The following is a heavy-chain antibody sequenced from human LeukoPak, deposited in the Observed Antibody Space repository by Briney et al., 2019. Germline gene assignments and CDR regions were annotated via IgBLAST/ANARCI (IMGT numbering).Heavy chain of an antibody. CDR3: ATGPYCSSTSCYRDYYYYMDV. D-gene: IGHD2-2*01. CDR2: FDPEDGET. J-gene: IGHJ6*03. CDR1: GYTLTELS. V-gene: IGHV1-24*01. Sequence: ASVKVSCKASGYTLTELSMHWVRQAPGKGLEWMGGFDPEDGETIYAQKFQGRVTMTEDTSTDTAYMELSSLRSEDTAVYYCATGPYCSSTSCYRDYYYYMDVWGKGTTVTVSS.